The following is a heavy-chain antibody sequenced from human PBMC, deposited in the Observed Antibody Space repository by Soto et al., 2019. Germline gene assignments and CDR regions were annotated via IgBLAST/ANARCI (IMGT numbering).Heavy chain of an antibody. D-gene: IGHD3-9*01. CDR3: ARDRGLLTGNYFDQ. CDR1: GFTFSSYG. J-gene: IGHJ4*02. V-gene: IGHV3-33*01. Sequence: GGSLRLSCAASGFTFSSYGMHWVRQAPGKGLEWVAVIGYDGSNKYYVDSAKGRFTISRDNSKNTLYLQMNSLRAEDTAVYYYARDRGLLTGNYFDQWGQGTLVTVSS. CDR2: IGYDGSNK.